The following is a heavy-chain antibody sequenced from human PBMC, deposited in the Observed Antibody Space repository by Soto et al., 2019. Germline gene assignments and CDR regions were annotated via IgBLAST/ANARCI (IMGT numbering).Heavy chain of an antibody. CDR3: AKSVGANPYWCLDL. J-gene: IGHJ2*01. CDR1: GFTFSHFA. V-gene: IGHV3-23*01. D-gene: IGHD2-15*01. CDR2: ITGTGSST. Sequence: EVQLLESGGGLVQPGGSLRLSCESSGFTFSHFAMTWVRQAPGKGLQWVSAITGTGSSTYNADSVKGRFTSSRDNSKNTLYLQMNNRRAEDTAVYYCAKSVGANPYWCLDLWGRGTLVIVSS.